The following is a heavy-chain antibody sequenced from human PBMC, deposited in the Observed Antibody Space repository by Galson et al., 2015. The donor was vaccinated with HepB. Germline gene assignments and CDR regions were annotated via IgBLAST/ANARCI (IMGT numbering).Heavy chain of an antibody. CDR3: ARHDTIVVGGLYGMDV. J-gene: IGHJ6*02. V-gene: IGHV4-34*01. D-gene: IGHD2-15*01. CDR2: INHSGSP. Sequence: TLSLTCAVYNVSFSTYYWSWIRQPPGKGLEWIGEINHSGSPKYAPSLKSRVSISVDTFKQQFSLKLSAVTAADTAVYYCARHDTIVVGGLYGMDVWGQGTTVTVSS. CDR1: NVSFSTYY.